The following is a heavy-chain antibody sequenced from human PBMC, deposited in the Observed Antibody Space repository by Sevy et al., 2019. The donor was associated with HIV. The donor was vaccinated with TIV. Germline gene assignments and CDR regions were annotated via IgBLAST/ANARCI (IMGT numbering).Heavy chain of an antibody. D-gene: IGHD3-16*02. V-gene: IGHV3-30*04. Sequence: GGSLRLSCAASGFTFSSYAMHWVRQAPGKGLEWVAVISYDGRNKYYADSVKDRFTISRDNSKNTLYLQMNSLGAEDTAMYYCAREYYDYVWGSYRTRGWFDPWGQGTLVTVSS. CDR3: AREYYDYVWGSYRTRGWFDP. CDR2: ISYDGRNK. J-gene: IGHJ5*02. CDR1: GFTFSSYA.